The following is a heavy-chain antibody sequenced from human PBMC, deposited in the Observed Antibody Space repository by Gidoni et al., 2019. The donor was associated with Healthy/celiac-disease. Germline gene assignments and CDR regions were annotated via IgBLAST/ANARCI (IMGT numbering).Heavy chain of an antibody. CDR3: AGGSSGYYGY. J-gene: IGHJ4*02. Sequence: QVLLVQSGAEVKTPGASVKVSCKASGYTFTSYHINWVRQATGQGLEWMGWMKPNSGNTGYAQKVQGRVTMTRNTSISTAYMELSSLRSEDTAVYYCAGGSSGYYGYWGQGTLVTVSS. CDR1: GYTFTSYH. D-gene: IGHD3-22*01. CDR2: MKPNSGNT. V-gene: IGHV1-8*01.